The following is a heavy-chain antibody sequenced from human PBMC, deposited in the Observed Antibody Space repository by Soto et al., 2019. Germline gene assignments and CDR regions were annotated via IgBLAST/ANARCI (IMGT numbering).Heavy chain of an antibody. D-gene: IGHD6-19*01. CDR2: IYPGDSDT. CDR1: GYSSTSYW. CDR3: ARRIAVAGTHYYGMDV. V-gene: IGHV5-51*01. Sequence: GKTLKISCKGSGYSSTSYWIGWVRQMPGKGLEWMGIIYPGDSDTRYSPSFQGQVTISADKSISTAYLQWSSLKASDTAMYYCARRIAVAGTHYYGMDVWGQGTTVTVSS. J-gene: IGHJ6*02.